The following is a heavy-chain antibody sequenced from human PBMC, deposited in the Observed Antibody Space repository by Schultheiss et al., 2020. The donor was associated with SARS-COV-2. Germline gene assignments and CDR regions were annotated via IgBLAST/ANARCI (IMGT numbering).Heavy chain of an antibody. CDR3: AKENPSSRQIYCSGGSCYSWAEYFQH. CDR2: IGTAGDP. V-gene: IGHV3-13*05. Sequence: GGSLRLSCAASGFTFSSYDMHWVRQATGKGLEWVSAIGTAGDPYYPGSVKGRFTISRENAKNSLYLQMNSLRVGDTAVYYCAKENPSSRQIYCSGGSCYSWAEYFQHWGQGTLVTVSS. CDR1: GFTFSSYD. D-gene: IGHD2-15*01. J-gene: IGHJ1*01.